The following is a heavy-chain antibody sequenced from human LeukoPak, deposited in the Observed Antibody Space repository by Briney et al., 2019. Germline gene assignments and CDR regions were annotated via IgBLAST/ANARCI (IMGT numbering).Heavy chain of an antibody. J-gene: IGHJ4*02. CDR2: VSGSGGST. CDR1: GFTFSSYA. CDR3: ARGGGNYCFDY. Sequence: GVSLRLSCAASGFTFSSYAMTWVRQAPGKGLEWVSGVSGSGGSTYYADSVKGRFTISRDNSKNTLYLQMNSLRAEDTAVYYCARGGGNYCFDYWGQGTLVTVSS. V-gene: IGHV3-23*01. D-gene: IGHD4-23*01.